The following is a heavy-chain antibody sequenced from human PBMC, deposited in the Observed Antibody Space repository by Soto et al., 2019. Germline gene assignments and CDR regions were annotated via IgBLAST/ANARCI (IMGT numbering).Heavy chain of an antibody. CDR3: ARGGSGLPRNFY. CDR1: GFTFSSYW. CDR2: INSDGSST. J-gene: IGHJ4*02. Sequence: GSLRLSCAASGFTFSSYWMHWVRQAPGKGLVWVSRINSDGSSTSYADSVKGRFTISRDNAKNTLYLQMNSLRAEDTAVYYCARGGSGLPRNFYWGQGTLVTVSS. D-gene: IGHD3-10*01. V-gene: IGHV3-74*01.